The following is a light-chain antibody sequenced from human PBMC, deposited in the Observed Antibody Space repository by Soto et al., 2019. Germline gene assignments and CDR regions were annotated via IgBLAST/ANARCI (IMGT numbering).Light chain of an antibody. Sequence: EIVMTQSPATLSVSPGERATLSCRASRSVASNLAWYQQKPGQAPRLLIYDASTRATGIPARFSGSGSGTVFTLTISSLQSEDFAVYYCQQYNKWLRTFAQGTKVEIK. CDR2: DAS. J-gene: IGKJ1*01. CDR3: QQYNKWLRT. CDR1: RSVASN. V-gene: IGKV3-15*01.